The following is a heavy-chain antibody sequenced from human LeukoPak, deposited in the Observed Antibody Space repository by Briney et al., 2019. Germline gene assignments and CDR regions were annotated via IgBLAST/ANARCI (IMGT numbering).Heavy chain of an antibody. CDR3: AKGPYDSSGYYYPFDY. CDR1: GFTFSSYA. D-gene: IGHD3-22*01. Sequence: GGSLRLSCAASGFTFSSYAMSWVRQAPGKGLEWVSAISGSGGNTYYADSVKGRFTISRDNSKNTLYLQMNSLRAEDTAVYYCAKGPYDSSGYYYPFDYWGQGTLVTVSS. V-gene: IGHV3-23*01. J-gene: IGHJ4*02. CDR2: ISGSGGNT.